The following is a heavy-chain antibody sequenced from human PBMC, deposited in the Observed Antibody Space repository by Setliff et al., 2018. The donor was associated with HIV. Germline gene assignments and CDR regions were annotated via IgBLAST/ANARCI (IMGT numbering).Heavy chain of an antibody. CDR2: IYYSGIT. CDR1: GVSISSYX. CDR3: FRXSXGTDXFAI. J-gene: IGHJ3*02. Sequence: SETLSLTCTVSGVSISSYXXXWIRQSPGRGLEWIGYIYYSGITNYNPSLKTRVTLSXDTSKNLLSLKLRSXTXXDXAXXXCFRXSXGTDXFAIWGQGALVTVSS. D-gene: IGHD1-26*01. V-gene: IGHV4-59*08.